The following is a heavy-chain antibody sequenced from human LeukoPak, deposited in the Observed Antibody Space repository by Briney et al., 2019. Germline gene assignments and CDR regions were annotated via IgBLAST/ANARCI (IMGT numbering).Heavy chain of an antibody. D-gene: IGHD6-13*01. CDR2: ISWNSGSI. Sequence: GVSLRLSCAASGFTFDDYAMHWVRHAPGKGLEWVSGISWNSGSIGYADSVKGRFTISRDNAKNSLYLQMNSLSAEDTALYYCAKADSSSWDLFDYWGQGTLVTVSS. V-gene: IGHV3-9*01. CDR3: AKADSSSWDLFDY. CDR1: GFTFDDYA. J-gene: IGHJ4*02.